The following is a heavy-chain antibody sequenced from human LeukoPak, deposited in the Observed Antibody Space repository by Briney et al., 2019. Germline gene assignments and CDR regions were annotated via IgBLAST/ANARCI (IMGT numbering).Heavy chain of an antibody. CDR1: GGSISSGSYY. Sequence: SQTLSLTCTVSGGSISSGSYYWSWIRQPAGKGLEWIGRIYTSGSTNYNPSLKSRVTISVDTSKNQFSLKLSSVTAADTAVYYCVRDPSSRYAFDIWGQGTVVTVSS. V-gene: IGHV4-61*02. D-gene: IGHD5-24*01. CDR2: IYTSGST. CDR3: VRDPSSRYAFDI. J-gene: IGHJ3*02.